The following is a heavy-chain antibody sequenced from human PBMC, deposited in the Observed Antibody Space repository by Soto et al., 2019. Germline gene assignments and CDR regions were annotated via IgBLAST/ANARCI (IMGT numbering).Heavy chain of an antibody. CDR3: ARDSITIFGVLFQRVLDYYYGMDV. V-gene: IGHV1-3*01. Sequence: ASVKVSCKASGYTFTSYYMHWVRQAPGQRLEWMGWINAGNGNTKYSQKFQGRVTITRDTSASTAYMELSSLRSEDTAVYYCARDSITIFGVLFQRVLDYYYGMDVWGQGTTVTVSS. CDR2: INAGNGNT. CDR1: GYTFTSYY. J-gene: IGHJ6*02. D-gene: IGHD3-3*01.